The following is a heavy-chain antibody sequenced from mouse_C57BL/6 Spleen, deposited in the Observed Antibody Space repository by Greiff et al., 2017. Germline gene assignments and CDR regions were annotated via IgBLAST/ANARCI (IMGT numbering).Heavy chain of an antibody. CDR3: ARERTYGLLLDY. V-gene: IGHV5-16*01. CDR2: INYDGSST. J-gene: IGHJ2*01. CDR1: GFTFSDYY. D-gene: IGHD2-10*01. Sequence: EVKLVESEGGLVQPGSSMKLSCTASGFTFSDYYMAWVRQVPEKGLEWVANINYDGSSTYYLDSLKSRFIISRDNAKNILYLQMSSLKSEDTATYYCARERTYGLLLDYWGQGTTLTVSS.